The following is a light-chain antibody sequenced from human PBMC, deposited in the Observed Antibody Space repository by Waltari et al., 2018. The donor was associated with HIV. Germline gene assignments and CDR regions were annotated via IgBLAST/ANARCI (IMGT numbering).Light chain of an antibody. CDR1: QSISNW. Sequence: DIQMTQSLSTLSASVGDKIIITCRASQSISNWLAWFQQKPGKDPKLLIYKASNLESGVPSRFSGSGSGTEFTLTINSLQPDDFATYFCQQYSSDPLTFGRGTRVEVK. CDR3: QQYSSDPLT. V-gene: IGKV1-5*03. CDR2: KAS. J-gene: IGKJ4*01.